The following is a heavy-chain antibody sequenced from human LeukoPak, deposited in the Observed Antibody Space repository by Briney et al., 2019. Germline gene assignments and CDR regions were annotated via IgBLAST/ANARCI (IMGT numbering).Heavy chain of an antibody. CDR2: IKEDGSEN. CDR3: ARGVDTLLWFGELLSPGEFDH. CDR1: VFTFSMYW. D-gene: IGHD3-10*01. Sequence: GGSLRLSCTASVFTFSMYWMSWVRQAPGKGLEWVANIKEDGSENYYVDSVKGRFTISRDNAKNSLYLQMSSLRAEDTAVYYCARGVDTLLWFGELLSPGEFDHWGQGTLVTVSS. J-gene: IGHJ4*02. V-gene: IGHV3-7*03.